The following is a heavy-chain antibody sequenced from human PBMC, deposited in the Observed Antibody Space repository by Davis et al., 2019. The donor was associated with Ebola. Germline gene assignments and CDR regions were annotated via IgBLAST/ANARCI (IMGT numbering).Heavy chain of an antibody. J-gene: IGHJ6*02. CDR2: IYYSGST. D-gene: IGHD5-24*01. V-gene: IGHV4-39*07. CDR1: GGSISSSSSY. CDR3: AREIGNTILRRYGIDV. Sequence: SETLSLTCTVSGGSISSSSSYWGWIRQPPGKGLEWIGSIYYSGSTYYNPSLKSRVTISVDKSKNQFSLKLSSVTAADTAVYYCAREIGNTILRRYGIDVWGQGTTVTVSS.